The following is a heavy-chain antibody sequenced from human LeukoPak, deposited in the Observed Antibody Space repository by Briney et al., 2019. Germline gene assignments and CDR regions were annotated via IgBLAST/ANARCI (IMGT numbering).Heavy chain of an antibody. Sequence: GGSLRLSCAASGFTFDDYAMHWVRQAPGKGLEWVSLISGDGSLTYYEDSVKGRFTVSRDNAKNTLYLQMNSLRTEDTAVYYCACYGIAPPYWGQGTLVTVSS. CDR1: GFTFDDYA. CDR3: ACYGIAPPY. V-gene: IGHV3-43*02. D-gene: IGHD2-15*01. J-gene: IGHJ4*02. CDR2: ISGDGSLT.